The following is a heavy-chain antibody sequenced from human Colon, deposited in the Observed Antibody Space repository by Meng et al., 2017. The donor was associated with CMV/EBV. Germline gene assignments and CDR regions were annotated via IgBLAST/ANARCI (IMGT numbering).Heavy chain of an antibody. CDR3: AREGYSNFDY. V-gene: IGHV3-21*01. D-gene: IGHD4-11*01. CDR2: ISSTSNYI. CDR1: GFTFHTYT. J-gene: IGHJ4*02. Sequence: GRSLRLSWPASGFTFHTYTMNWVRQAPGKGLEWVSSISSTSNYIYYADSAKGRLTISRDNSKNTLWLQMHSLRLEDTALYYCAREGYSNFDYWGQGTLVTVSS.